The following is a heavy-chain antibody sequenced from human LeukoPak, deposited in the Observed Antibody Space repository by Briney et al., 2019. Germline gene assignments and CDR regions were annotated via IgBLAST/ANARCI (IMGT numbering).Heavy chain of an antibody. CDR2: ISWNSGSI. CDR1: GFTFDDYA. CDR3: AKDVGPIVGATEGFDY. D-gene: IGHD1-26*01. J-gene: IGHJ4*02. Sequence: GGSLRLSCAASGFTFDDYAMHWVRQAPGKGLEWVSGISWNSGSIGYADSVKGRFTISRDNAKNSLYLQMNSLRAEDMALYYCAKDVGPIVGATEGFDYWGQGTLVTVSS. V-gene: IGHV3-9*03.